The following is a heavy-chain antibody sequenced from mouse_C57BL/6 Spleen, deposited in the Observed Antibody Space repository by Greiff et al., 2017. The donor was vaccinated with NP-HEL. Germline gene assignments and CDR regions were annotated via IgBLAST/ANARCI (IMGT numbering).Heavy chain of an antibody. V-gene: IGHV1-80*01. D-gene: IGHD1-1*01. CDR1: GYAFSSYW. J-gene: IGHJ2*01. Sequence: LKESGASVKISCKASGYAFSSYWMNWVKQRPGKGLEWLGQIYPGDGDTNYNGKFKGKATLTADKSSSTAYMQLSSLTSEDSAVYFCARGGSSYYLDYWGQGTTLTVSS. CDR3: ARGGSSYYLDY. CDR2: IYPGDGDT.